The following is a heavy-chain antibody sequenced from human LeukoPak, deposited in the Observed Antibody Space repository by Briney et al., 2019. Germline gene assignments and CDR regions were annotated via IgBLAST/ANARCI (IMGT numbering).Heavy chain of an antibody. V-gene: IGHV3-7*01. D-gene: IGHD6-13*01. CDR3: ARDIEAAGLFLDY. CDR1: GFTFSSYR. CDR2: MKYDGSEK. J-gene: IGHJ4*02. Sequence: GGSLRLSCAASGFTFSSYRMSWVRQAPGKGLEWVANMKYDGSEKYYVDSVKGRFTISRDNAKNSLYLQTNSLRAEDTAVYYCARDIEAAGLFLDYWGQGTLVTVSS.